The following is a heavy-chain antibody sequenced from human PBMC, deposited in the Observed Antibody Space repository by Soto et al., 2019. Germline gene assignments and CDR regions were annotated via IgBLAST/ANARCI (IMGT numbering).Heavy chain of an antibody. D-gene: IGHD3-9*01. Sequence: QVQLVQSGAEVKKPGASVKVSCKASGYTFTSYDINWVRQATGQGLEWMGWMNPNSGNTGYAQKFQGRVTMTRNTPISTAYMELSSRRSDDTAVYYCARRLLRIVYYYYGMDVWGQGTTVTASS. CDR1: GYTFTSYD. CDR3: ARRLLRIVYYYYGMDV. CDR2: MNPNSGNT. J-gene: IGHJ6*02. V-gene: IGHV1-8*01.